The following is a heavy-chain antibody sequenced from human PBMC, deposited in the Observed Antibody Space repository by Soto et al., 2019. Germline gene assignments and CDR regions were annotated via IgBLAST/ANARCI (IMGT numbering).Heavy chain of an antibody. CDR2: ISYDGSNK. CDR3: ARETQGRYYYYYYGMDV. D-gene: IGHD3-16*01. V-gene: IGHV3-30-3*01. J-gene: IGHJ6*02. CDR1: GFTFSSYA. Sequence: PGGSLRLSCAASGFTFSSYAMHWVRQAPGKGLEWVAVISYDGSNKYYADSVKGRFTISRDNSKNTLYLQMNSLRAEDTAVYYCARETQGRYYYYYYGMDVWGQGTTVTVSS.